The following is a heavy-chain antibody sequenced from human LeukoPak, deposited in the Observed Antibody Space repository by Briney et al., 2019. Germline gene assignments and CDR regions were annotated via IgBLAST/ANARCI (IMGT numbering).Heavy chain of an antibody. V-gene: IGHV4-34*01. CDR1: GGSFSGYY. CDR3: ARGYIVVVTAGSNWFDP. J-gene: IGHJ5*02. D-gene: IGHD2-21*02. CDR2: INHSGST. Sequence: SETLSLTCAVYGGSFSGYYWSWIRQPPGKGLEWIGEINHSGSTNYNPSLKSRVTISVDTSKNQFSLKLSSATAADTAVYYCARGYIVVVTAGSNWFDPWGQGTLVTVSS.